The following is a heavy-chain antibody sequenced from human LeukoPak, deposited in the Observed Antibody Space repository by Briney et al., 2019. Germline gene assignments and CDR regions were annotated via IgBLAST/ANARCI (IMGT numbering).Heavy chain of an antibody. CDR1: GFTFSTYS. Sequence: GGSLRLSCAASGFTFSTYSMNWVRQAPGKGLEWVSSISSSSSYIYYADSVKGRFTISRDNAKNSLYLQMNSLRAEDTAVYYCARDQYGSGSYSRLDYWGQGTLVTVSS. V-gene: IGHV3-21*01. CDR2: ISSSSSYI. CDR3: ARDQYGSGSYSRLDY. D-gene: IGHD3-10*01. J-gene: IGHJ4*02.